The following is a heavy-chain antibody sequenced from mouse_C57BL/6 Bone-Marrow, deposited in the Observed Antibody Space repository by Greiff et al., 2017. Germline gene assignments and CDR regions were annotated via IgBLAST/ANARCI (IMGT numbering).Heavy chain of an antibody. D-gene: IGHD1-1*01. CDR3: ARLSYYYGSRWYFDV. V-gene: IGHV1-69*01. CDR1: GYTFTSYW. J-gene: IGHJ1*03. Sequence: QVQLQQSGAELVMPGASVKLSCKASGYTFTSYWMHWVKQRPGQGLEWIGEIDPSDSYTNYNQKFKGKSTLTVDKSSSTAYMQLSSLTSEDSAVYYCARLSYYYGSRWYFDVWGTGTTVTVSS. CDR2: IDPSDSYT.